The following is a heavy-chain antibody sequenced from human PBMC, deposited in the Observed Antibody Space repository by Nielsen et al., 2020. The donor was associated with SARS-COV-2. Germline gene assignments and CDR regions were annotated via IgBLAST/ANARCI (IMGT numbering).Heavy chain of an antibody. J-gene: IGHJ6*03. D-gene: IGHD4-11*01. V-gene: IGHV4-59*01. CDR3: ARETTTRGYYYYYYMDV. Sequence: SETLSLTCSVSGGSIDNYYWIWIRQPPGKRLEWIGYISYSGTSNYNPSLESRVTISVDTSKNQISLNLSSVTAADTAVYYCARETTTRGYYYYYYMDVWGKGTTVTVSS. CDR1: GGSIDNYY. CDR2: ISYSGTS.